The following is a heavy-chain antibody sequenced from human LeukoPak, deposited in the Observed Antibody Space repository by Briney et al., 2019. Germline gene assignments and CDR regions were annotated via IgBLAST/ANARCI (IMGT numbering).Heavy chain of an antibody. Sequence: GSLRLSCAASGFTFSTYWLTWVRQAPGKGLEWVANIRQDGSEKYYVDSVKGRFTISRDNAKNTLYLQMNSLRAEDTAVYYCAGRGEGYGLDYWGQGTLVTVSS. J-gene: IGHJ4*02. CDR3: AGRGEGYGLDY. CDR1: GFTFSTYW. D-gene: IGHD5-18*01. CDR2: IRQDGSEK. V-gene: IGHV3-7*01.